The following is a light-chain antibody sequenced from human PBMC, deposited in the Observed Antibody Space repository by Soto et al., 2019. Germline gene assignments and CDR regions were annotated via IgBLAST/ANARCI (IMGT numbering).Light chain of an antibody. CDR1: QGISSS. V-gene: IGKV1-39*01. Sequence: DIQMTQSPSPLSASVGDRVTITCRASQGISSSLNWYQQTPGTAPKFLIYAASNLQSGVPSRFSGSGSGTDFTLTISSLQPEDFATYYCQQGFSTPSFGQGTRLEVK. J-gene: IGKJ1*01. CDR3: QQGFSTPS. CDR2: AAS.